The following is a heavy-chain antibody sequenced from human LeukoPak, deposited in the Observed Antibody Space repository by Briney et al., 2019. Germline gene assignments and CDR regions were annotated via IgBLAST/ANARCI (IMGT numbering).Heavy chain of an antibody. CDR1: GFIFTSSA. V-gene: IGHV1-58*02. Sequence: SVKVSCKASGFIFTSSAIQWVRQARGQRLEWIGWIVVGSGNTNYAQKFQERVTITRDMSTSTAYMELSSLRSEDTAVYYCAADSGTLLSGMGDAFDIWGQGTMVTVSS. D-gene: IGHD3-10*01. J-gene: IGHJ3*02. CDR2: IVVGSGNT. CDR3: AADSGTLLSGMGDAFDI.